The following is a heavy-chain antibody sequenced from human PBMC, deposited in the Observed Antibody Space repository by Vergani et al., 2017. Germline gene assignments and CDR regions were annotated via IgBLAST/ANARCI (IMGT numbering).Heavy chain of an antibody. Sequence: QVQLQESGPRLVKPSETLSLTCAVYGGSFSGYYWSWIRQPPGKGLEWIGEINHSGSTNYNPSLKSRVTISVDTSKNQFSLKLSSVTAADTAVYYCAGIVGATRNYYYYMDVWGKGTTVTVSS. CDR2: INHSGST. V-gene: IGHV4-34*01. D-gene: IGHD1-26*01. CDR3: AGIVGATRNYYYYMDV. CDR1: GGSFSGYY. J-gene: IGHJ6*03.